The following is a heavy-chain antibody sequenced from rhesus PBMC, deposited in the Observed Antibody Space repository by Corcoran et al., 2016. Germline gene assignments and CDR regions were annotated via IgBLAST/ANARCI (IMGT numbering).Heavy chain of an antibody. J-gene: IGHJ4*01. CDR2: IYGGSGST. CDR1: GYSISSGYG. D-gene: IGHD6-31*01. Sequence: QVQLQESGPGLVKPSETLSLTCAVSGYSISSGYGWGWIRQPPGKGREWIGQIYGGSGSTYYNPSLKSRVTVSKDTSKNQFSLKLSSVTAADTAVYYCARAVGVAAAGTGFDYWGQGVLVTVSS. V-gene: IGHV4-127*01. CDR3: ARAVGVAAAGTGFDY.